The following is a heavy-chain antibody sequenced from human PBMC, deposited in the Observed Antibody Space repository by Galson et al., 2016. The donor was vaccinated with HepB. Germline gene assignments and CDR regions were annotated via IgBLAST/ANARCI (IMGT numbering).Heavy chain of an antibody. Sequence: SLRLSCAASGFTFSTYAMHWVRQAPGKGLEWVAVISHDGSNVFYADSVKGRFTISRDNSKGTLYLQMNTLRAEDTALYYCAGSPQQVGINWFDPWGQGTLVTVSS. D-gene: IGHD1-26*01. CDR1: GFTFSTYA. CDR3: AGSPQQVGINWFDP. J-gene: IGHJ5*02. V-gene: IGHV3-30*04. CDR2: ISHDGSNV.